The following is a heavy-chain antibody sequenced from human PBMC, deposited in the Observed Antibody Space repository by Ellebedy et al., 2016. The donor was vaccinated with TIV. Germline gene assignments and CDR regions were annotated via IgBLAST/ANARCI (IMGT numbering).Heavy chain of an antibody. V-gene: IGHV3-33*07. CDR1: GFTFNRYA. J-gene: IGHJ6*02. CDR3: ARAIDYDILTGYDYGLDV. CDR2: IWYDGSHK. D-gene: IGHD3-9*01. Sequence: GESLKISCAASGFTFNRYAMYWVRQAPGKGLDWVAVIWYDGSHKYYADSVRGRFTISRDNSKNTLYLQMNSLRAEDTAVYYCARAIDYDILTGYDYGLDVWGQGTTVTVSS.